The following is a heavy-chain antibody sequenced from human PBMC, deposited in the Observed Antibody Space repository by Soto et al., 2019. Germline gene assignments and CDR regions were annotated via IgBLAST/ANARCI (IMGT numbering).Heavy chain of an antibody. V-gene: IGHV1-69*04. Sequence: SVKVSCKASGYTFTSYGISWVRQAPGQGLEWMGRIIPILGIANYAQKFQGRVTITADKSTSTAYMELSSLRSEDTAVYYCARRGGGYSYANYYYYGMDVWGQGTTVTVSS. CDR1: GYTFTSYG. CDR2: IIPILGIA. J-gene: IGHJ6*02. D-gene: IGHD5-18*01. CDR3: ARRGGGYSYANYYYYGMDV.